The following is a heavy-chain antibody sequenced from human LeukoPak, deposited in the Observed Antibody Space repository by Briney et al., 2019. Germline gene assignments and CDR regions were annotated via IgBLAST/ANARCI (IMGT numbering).Heavy chain of an antibody. CDR2: IRYDGSNK. D-gene: IGHD1-26*01. CDR3: AKDRAGFIVGATSVDY. Sequence: GGSLRLSCAASGFTFSNAWMSWVRRAPGKGLEWVAFIRYDGSNKYYADSVKGRFTISRDNSKNTLYLQMNSLRAEDTAVYYCAKDRAGFIVGATSVDYWGQGTLVTVSS. CDR1: GFTFSNAW. J-gene: IGHJ4*02. V-gene: IGHV3-30*02.